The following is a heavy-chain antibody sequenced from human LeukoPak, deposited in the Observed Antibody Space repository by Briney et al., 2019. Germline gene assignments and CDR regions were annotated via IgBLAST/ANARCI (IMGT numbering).Heavy chain of an antibody. Sequence: GGSLTLSCAASGFTFSSHWLSWVRQAPGRGLEWVANIKPDGSEKFYMDSVKGRFTISRDNAKNSLYLQMNSLRAEDTAVYYCARDTDTYSNYYFDYWGQGTLVTVSS. CDR3: ARDTDTYSNYYFDY. CDR2: IKPDGSEK. V-gene: IGHV3-7*01. CDR1: GFTFSSHW. D-gene: IGHD4-11*01. J-gene: IGHJ4*02.